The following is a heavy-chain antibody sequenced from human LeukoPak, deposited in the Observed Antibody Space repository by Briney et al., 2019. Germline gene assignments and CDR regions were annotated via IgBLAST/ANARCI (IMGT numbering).Heavy chain of an antibody. Sequence: PGGSLRLSCTASGFTLSSYAMSWVRQAPGKGLEWVSAIGGSGRDTYYADSVKGRFTISRDNSKNTLYLQMNSLRAEDTAVYYCAKDRGGGYLEIDYWGQGTLVTVSS. CDR2: IGGSGRDT. D-gene: IGHD5-12*01. CDR1: GFTLSSYA. CDR3: AKDRGGGYLEIDY. J-gene: IGHJ4*02. V-gene: IGHV3-23*01.